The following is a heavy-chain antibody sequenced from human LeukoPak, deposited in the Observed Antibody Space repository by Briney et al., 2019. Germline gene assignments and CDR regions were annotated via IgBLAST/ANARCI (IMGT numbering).Heavy chain of an antibody. D-gene: IGHD5-12*01. J-gene: IGHJ4*02. CDR3: ARGVGFRGYVDY. CDR1: GFTFSSYG. Sequence: GGSLRLSCAASGFTFSSYGMHWVRQAPGKGLEWVAFIRYDGSSKYYADSVKGRFTISRDNSKNTLYLQMNSLRAEDTAVYYCARGVGFRGYVDYWAREPWSPSPQ. V-gene: IGHV3-30*02. CDR2: IRYDGSSK.